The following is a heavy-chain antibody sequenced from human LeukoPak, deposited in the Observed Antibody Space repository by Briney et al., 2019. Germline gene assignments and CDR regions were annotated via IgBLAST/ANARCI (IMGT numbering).Heavy chain of an antibody. CDR1: GFTFDDYG. CDR2: ISGNSGSI. J-gene: IGHJ4*02. D-gene: IGHD6-25*01. V-gene: IGHV3-9*01. Sequence: PGGSLRLSCAASGFTFDDYGMHWVRQAPGQGLEWISGISGNSGSIHFADSVKGRFTLSRDNAKSSLYLQMRSLRVGDTAFYYCAKGDRAADGYFDSWGQGTLVTVSS. CDR3: AKGDRAADGYFDS.